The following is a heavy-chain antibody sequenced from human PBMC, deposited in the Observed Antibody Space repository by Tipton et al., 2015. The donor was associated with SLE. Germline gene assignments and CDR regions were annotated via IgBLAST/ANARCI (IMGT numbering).Heavy chain of an antibody. J-gene: IGHJ4*02. CDR3: ARGYYGSNGYYSFDY. V-gene: IGHV4-30-2*01. CDR1: GASISTEGYS. CDR2: IFHTGSA. D-gene: IGHD3-22*01. Sequence: LRLSCVVSGASISTEGYSRSWIRQPQGKGLEWIGYIFHTGSAYYNPSLRSRLTISLDRSNNQFSLKVNSMTAADTAVYHCARGYYGSNGYYSFDYWGLGALVTVSS.